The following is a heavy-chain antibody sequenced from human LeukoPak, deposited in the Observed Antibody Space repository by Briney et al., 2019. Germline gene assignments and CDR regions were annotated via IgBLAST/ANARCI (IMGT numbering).Heavy chain of an antibody. V-gene: IGHV1-18*01. CDR1: GYTFTSYG. Sequence: ASVKVSCKASGYTFTSYGISWVRQAPGQGLEWMGWISAYNGNTNYAQKLQGRVTMTTDTSTSTAYMELRSLRSDDTAVYYCASGPFLTFDHTPEGYYHYFTDVWGTGTTVTTSS. D-gene: IGHD1-14*01. CDR2: ISAYNGNT. CDR3: ASGPFLTFDHTPEGYYHYFTDV. J-gene: IGHJ6*03.